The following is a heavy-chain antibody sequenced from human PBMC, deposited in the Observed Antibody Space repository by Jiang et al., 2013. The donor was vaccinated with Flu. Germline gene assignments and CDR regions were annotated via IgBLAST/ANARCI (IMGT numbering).Heavy chain of an antibody. Sequence: KKPGESLKISCEASGYTYSNYWIGWVRQMPGKGLECMGIINPSDSETRYCPSFQGQVTISTDKSTGIAYLQWNSLEASDTAIYYCARLAGTTSWTLFEYWGQGTLVTVSS. CDR2: INPSDSET. J-gene: IGHJ4*02. CDR3: ARLAGTTSWTLFEY. D-gene: IGHD6-13*01. CDR1: GYTYSNYW. V-gene: IGHV5-51*01.